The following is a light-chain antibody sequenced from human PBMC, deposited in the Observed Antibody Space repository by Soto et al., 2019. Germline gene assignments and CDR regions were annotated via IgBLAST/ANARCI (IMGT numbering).Light chain of an antibody. CDR1: NSNIGNNY. J-gene: IGLJ3*02. Sequence: QSVLTQPPSVSAAPGQKVTISCSGSNSNIGNNYVSWFQQLPGTAPKLLIYENNKRPSGIPDRFSGSKSGTSATLGITGLQTGDEADYYCGTWDSSLSADVFGGGTKLTV. CDR3: GTWDSSLSADV. CDR2: ENN. V-gene: IGLV1-51*02.